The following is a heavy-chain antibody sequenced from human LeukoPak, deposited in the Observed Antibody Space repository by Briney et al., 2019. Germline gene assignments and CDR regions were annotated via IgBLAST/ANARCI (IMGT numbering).Heavy chain of an antibody. J-gene: IGHJ4*02. CDR3: ARQGSSGYDY. V-gene: IGHV4-39*01. Sequence: KPSETLSLTCTVSGGSISSISYYWGWIRQPPGKGLEWIGSMYHNGSTYYNPSLKSRVTISVATSKNQFSLKLSSVAAADTAVYYCARQGSSGYDYWGQGTLVTVSS. CDR2: MYHNGST. D-gene: IGHD3-22*01. CDR1: GGSISSISYY.